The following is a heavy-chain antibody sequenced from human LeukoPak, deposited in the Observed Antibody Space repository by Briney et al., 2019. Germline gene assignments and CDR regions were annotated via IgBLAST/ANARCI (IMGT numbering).Heavy chain of an antibody. CDR2: LYYSGGT. D-gene: IGHD4-17*01. CDR3: ARHSYGDHIDY. J-gene: IGHJ4*02. Sequence: SETLSLTCTVSGGSISSSSYYWGWIRQPPGKGLEWIGSLYYSGGTYSNPSLESRVTVSVDASKNQFSLRLSSVTAADTALYYCARHSYGDHIDYWGQGTLVTVSS. CDR1: GGSISSSSYY. V-gene: IGHV4-39*01.